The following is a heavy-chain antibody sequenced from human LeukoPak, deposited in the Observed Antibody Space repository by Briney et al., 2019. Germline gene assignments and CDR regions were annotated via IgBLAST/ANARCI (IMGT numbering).Heavy chain of an antibody. J-gene: IGHJ4*02. V-gene: IGHV4-59*01. D-gene: IGHD6-19*01. CDR2: IYYSGST. Sequence: SETLSLTCTVSGGSISSYYWSWIRQPPGRGLEWIGYIYYSGSTNYNPSLKSRVTISVDTSKNQFSLRLSSVAAADTAVYYCARGSGWFNYWGQGTLVTVSS. CDR1: GGSISSYY. CDR3: ARGSGWFNY.